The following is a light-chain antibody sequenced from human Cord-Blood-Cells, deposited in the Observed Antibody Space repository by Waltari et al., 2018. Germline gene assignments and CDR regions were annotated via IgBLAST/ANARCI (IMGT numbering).Light chain of an antibody. J-gene: IGLJ1*01. Sequence: QSALTQPASVSGSPGQSITISCTGTSSDVGGYNYVSWYQQHPGKAPKLMIYDVSNRPSGVSTRFAGSKSGNTACLTISGLQAEDEADYYCSSYTSSSTYVFGTGTKVTVL. CDR3: SSYTSSSTYV. V-gene: IGLV2-14*01. CDR1: SSDVGGYNY. CDR2: DVS.